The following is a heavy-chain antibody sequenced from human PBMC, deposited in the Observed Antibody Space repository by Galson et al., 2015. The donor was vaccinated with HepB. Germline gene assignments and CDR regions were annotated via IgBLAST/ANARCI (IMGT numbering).Heavy chain of an antibody. CDR3: ARVPPGYSSGWYMDY. V-gene: IGHV4-59*01. Sequence: LSLTCTVSGGSISSYYWSWIRQPPGKGLEWIGYIYYSGSTNYNPSLKSRVTISVDTSKNQFSLKLSSVTAADTAVYYCARVPPGYSSGWYMDYWGQGTLVTVSS. J-gene: IGHJ4*02. CDR1: GGSISSYY. CDR2: IYYSGST. D-gene: IGHD6-19*01.